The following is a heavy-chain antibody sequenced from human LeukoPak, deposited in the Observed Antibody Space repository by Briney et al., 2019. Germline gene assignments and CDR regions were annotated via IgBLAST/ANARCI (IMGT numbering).Heavy chain of an antibody. CDR3: ARDYYDSSGYYSSDY. CDR1: GYTFTSYA. D-gene: IGHD3-22*01. Sequence: GASVKVSCKASGYTFTSYAMHWVRQAPGQRLEWMGWINAGNGNTKYSQKFQGRVTITRDTSASTAYMELSSLRSEDTAVYYCARDYYDSSGYYSSDYWGQGTLVTVSS. V-gene: IGHV1-3*01. J-gene: IGHJ4*02. CDR2: INAGNGNT.